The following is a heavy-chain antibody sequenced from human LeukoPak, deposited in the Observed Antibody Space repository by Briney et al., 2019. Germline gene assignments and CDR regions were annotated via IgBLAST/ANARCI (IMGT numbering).Heavy chain of an antibody. J-gene: IGHJ4*02. V-gene: IGHV4-34*01. CDR1: GGSFSGYY. CDR3: ARPLRDGYNSYYFDY. CDR2: INHSGST. D-gene: IGHD5-24*01. Sequence: SETLSLTCAVYGGSFSGYYWSWIRQPPGKGLEWIGEINHSGSTNYNPSLKSRVTISVDTSKNQFSLKLSSVTAADTAVYYCARPLRDGYNSYYFDYWGRGTLVTVSS.